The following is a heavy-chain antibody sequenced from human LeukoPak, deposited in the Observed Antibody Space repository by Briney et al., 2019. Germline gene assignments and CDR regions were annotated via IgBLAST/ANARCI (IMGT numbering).Heavy chain of an antibody. J-gene: IGHJ6*02. CDR2: IYTSGST. Sequence: SETLSLTCTVSGGSISSYYWGWIRQPAGKGLEWIGRIYTSGSTNYNPSLKSRVTMSVDTSKNQFSLKLSSVTAADTAVYYCARDLRRSVVAGTYYYYYGMDVWGQGTTVTVSS. CDR1: GGSISSYY. D-gene: IGHD6-19*01. V-gene: IGHV4-4*07. CDR3: ARDLRRSVVAGTYYYYYGMDV.